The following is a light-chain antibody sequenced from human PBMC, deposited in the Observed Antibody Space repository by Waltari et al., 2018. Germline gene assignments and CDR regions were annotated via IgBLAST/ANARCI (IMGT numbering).Light chain of an antibody. Sequence: QSALTQPASVSGSPGQSVTTFCAGTSNDVGGYNSVSWYQEHPGQAPRVIIYDFSDPPSGVSDRFAGSKSGNTASLTISGLQAEDEADYYCSSQSSNDVVLFGGGTKLTVL. CDR1: SNDVGGYNS. V-gene: IGLV2-14*01. J-gene: IGLJ2*01. CDR3: SSQSSNDVVL. CDR2: DFS.